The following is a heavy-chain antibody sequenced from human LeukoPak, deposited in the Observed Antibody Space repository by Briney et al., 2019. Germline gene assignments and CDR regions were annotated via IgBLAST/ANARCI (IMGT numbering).Heavy chain of an antibody. CDR3: ARDTGTIPGAIWGNWFDP. V-gene: IGHV4-61*02. Sequence: SETLSLTCTVSGGSMNSETHYWSWIRQPAGQGLEWIGRVYNTGSAHYNPSLKRRVTISVDTSKNQFSLNLRSATAADTAVYFCARDTGTIPGAIWGNWFDPWGQGILVTVSS. CDR1: GGSMNSETHY. J-gene: IGHJ5*02. CDR2: VYNTGSA. D-gene: IGHD4-17*01.